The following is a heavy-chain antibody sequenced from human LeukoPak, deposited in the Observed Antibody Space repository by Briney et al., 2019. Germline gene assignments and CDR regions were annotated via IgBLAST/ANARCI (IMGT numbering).Heavy chain of an antibody. CDR1: GFTFSSYW. J-gene: IGHJ3*02. V-gene: IGHV3-7*01. CDR2: IKQDGSEK. D-gene: IGHD5-24*01. CDR3: ARDNRDGYWADAFDI. Sequence: GGSLRLSCAASGFTFSSYWMSWVRQAPGKGLEWVANIKQDGSEKYYVDSVKGRFTISRDNSKNTLYLQMNSLRAEDTAVYYCARDNRDGYWADAFDIWGQGTMVTVSS.